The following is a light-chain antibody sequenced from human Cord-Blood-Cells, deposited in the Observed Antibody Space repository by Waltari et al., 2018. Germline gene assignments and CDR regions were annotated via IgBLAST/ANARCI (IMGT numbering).Light chain of an antibody. CDR2: KDS. V-gene: IGLV3-16*01. Sequence: SYELTQPPSVSVSLGQMARITCSGEALPKKYAYWYPQKPGQFPVLVIYKDSERPSGIPERFSGSSSGTRVTLTISGGQAEDEADYYCLSADSSGTYYVFGTGTKVTVL. J-gene: IGLJ1*01. CDR3: LSADSSGTYYV. CDR1: ALPKKY.